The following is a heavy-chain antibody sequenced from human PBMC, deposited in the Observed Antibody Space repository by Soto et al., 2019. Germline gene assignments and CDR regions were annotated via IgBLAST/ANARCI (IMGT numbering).Heavy chain of an antibody. V-gene: IGHV5-51*01. Sequence: GESLKISCQASGYSFTTYWIAWVRQTPGRGLEWMGIIYPGDSEIKYSPSSDGQVTFSVDKSTSTAYLQWIGLKTSDTGMYFCARSTAGNSLAPFDFWGQGSLVTVSS. CDR3: ARSTAGNSLAPFDF. D-gene: IGHD2-21*01. J-gene: IGHJ4*02. CDR2: IYPGDSEI. CDR1: GYSFTTYW.